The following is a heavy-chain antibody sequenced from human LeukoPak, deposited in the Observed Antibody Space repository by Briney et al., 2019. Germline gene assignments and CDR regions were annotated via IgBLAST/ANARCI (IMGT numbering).Heavy chain of an antibody. CDR2: IYTSGST. Sequence: SETLSLTCTVSGGSISSYYWSWIRQPAGKGLEWIGRIYTSGSTNYNPSLKSRVTMSVDTSKNQFSLKLSSVTAADTAVYYCAREVVLLWFGELYYYYMDVWGKGTTVTVSS. CDR3: AREVVLLWFGELYYYYMDV. J-gene: IGHJ6*03. V-gene: IGHV4-4*07. D-gene: IGHD3-10*01. CDR1: GGSISSYY.